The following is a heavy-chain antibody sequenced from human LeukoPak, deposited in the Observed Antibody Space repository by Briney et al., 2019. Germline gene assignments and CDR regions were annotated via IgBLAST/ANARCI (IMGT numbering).Heavy chain of an antibody. CDR3: ARDRHIAAAGYYFDY. V-gene: IGHV3-30*04. Sequence: HPGGSLRLSCAASGFTFSTYPIHWVRQAPGKGLEWVAVIADDGKDRHYVESVKGRFTISRDNSKNTLYLQMNSLRVEDTAVYYCARDRHIAAAGYYFDYWGQGTLVTVSS. J-gene: IGHJ4*02. CDR1: GFTFSTYP. CDR2: IADDGKDR. D-gene: IGHD6-25*01.